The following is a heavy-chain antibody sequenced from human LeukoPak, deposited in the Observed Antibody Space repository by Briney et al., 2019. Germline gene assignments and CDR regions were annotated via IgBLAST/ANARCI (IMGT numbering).Heavy chain of an antibody. D-gene: IGHD3-10*01. Sequence: SETLSLTCTVSGGSISSGSYYCGWIRQTPEKGLEWIGSIYYSGTTSYNTSLKIRVTISIDTSKNQFSLRLTSVTASDTAVYYCALFGGGAFDIWGQGTMVTVSS. CDR2: IYYSGTT. CDR1: GGSISSGSYY. J-gene: IGHJ3*02. V-gene: IGHV4-39*01. CDR3: ALFGGGAFDI.